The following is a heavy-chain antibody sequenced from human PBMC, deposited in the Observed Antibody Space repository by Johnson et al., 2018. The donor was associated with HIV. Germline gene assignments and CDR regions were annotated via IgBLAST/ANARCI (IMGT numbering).Heavy chain of an antibody. CDR1: GFTFSSYA. V-gene: IGHV3-23*04. Sequence: VQVVESGGGLVQPGGSLRLSCAASGFTFSSYAMSWVRQAPGKGPEWVSAISGSGGSTCYADSVKGRFTISRDKSKNTLHLQMNSLRAEDMAVYYCAGPRVVITTHDAFDIWGQGRMVTVVS. CDR2: ISGSGGST. D-gene: IGHD3-22*01. J-gene: IGHJ3*02. CDR3: AGPRVVITTHDAFDI.